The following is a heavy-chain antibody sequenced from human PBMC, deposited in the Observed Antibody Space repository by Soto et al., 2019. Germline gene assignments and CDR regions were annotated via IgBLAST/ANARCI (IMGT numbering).Heavy chain of an antibody. J-gene: IGHJ5*02. CDR2: IYYSGST. CDR1: SYY. Sequence: SYYWSWIRQPPGKGLEWIEYIYYSGSTNYNPSLKNRVTISVDTSKNQFSLKLSSVTAADTAVYYCARDRGINWFDPWGQGTLVTVSS. D-gene: IGHD3-10*01. V-gene: IGHV4-59*01. CDR3: ARDRGINWFDP.